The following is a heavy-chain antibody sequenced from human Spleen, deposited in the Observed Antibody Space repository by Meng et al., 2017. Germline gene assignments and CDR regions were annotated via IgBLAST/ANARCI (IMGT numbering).Heavy chain of an antibody. CDR3: ARARGVCSADTCYFDY. CDR1: GYTFSTYY. D-gene: IGHD2-15*01. J-gene: IGHJ4*02. Sequence: QVQLVQSGAEVKKPGASVKVSCKASGYTFSTYYMQWVRQAPGQGLEWMGIINPSAGNTNYAQKFQGRVTMTRDTSTSTVYMELSSLRSEDTAVYFCARARGVCSADTCYFDYWGQGTLVTVSS. CDR2: INPSAGNT. V-gene: IGHV1-46*01.